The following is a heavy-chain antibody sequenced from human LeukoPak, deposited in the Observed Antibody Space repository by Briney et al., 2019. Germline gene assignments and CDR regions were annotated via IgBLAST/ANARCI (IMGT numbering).Heavy chain of an antibody. Sequence: PSETLSLTCAVYGESFSAYFWNWIRQAPGKPLEYIGEINHRGSSHYKPSLKTRVTLAVDTSTNQFSLRLTSVTAADMAVYFCARGSSFDGYCSAGACDAGYYDSWGQGTPVTVSS. D-gene: IGHD2-15*01. V-gene: IGHV4-34*01. CDR2: INHRGSS. J-gene: IGHJ4*02. CDR3: ARGSSFDGYCSAGACDAGYYDS. CDR1: GESFSAYF.